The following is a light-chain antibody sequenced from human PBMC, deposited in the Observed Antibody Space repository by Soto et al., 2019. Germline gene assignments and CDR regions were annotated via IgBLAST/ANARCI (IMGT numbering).Light chain of an antibody. V-gene: IGKV1-12*01. CDR2: ATS. J-gene: IGKJ4*01. CDR3: QQTDDFPLT. CDR1: QGIYSR. Sequence: EIQMTQSPSSVSASVGDRVTITCLASQGIYSRLAWYQQKPGKAPELLIYATSTLQNGVPSRFSGSGFGTDFTLSISSLQPEDSASYFCQQTDDFPLTFGGGTKVDI.